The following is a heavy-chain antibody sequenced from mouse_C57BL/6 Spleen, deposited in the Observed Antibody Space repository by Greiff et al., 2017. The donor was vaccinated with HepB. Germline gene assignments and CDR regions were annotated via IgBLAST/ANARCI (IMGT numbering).Heavy chain of an antibody. V-gene: IGHV5-17*01. CDR1: GFTFSDYG. CDR2: ISSGSSTI. Sequence: EVQLVESGGGLVKPGGSLKLSCAASGFTFSDYGMHWVRQAPEKGLEWVAYISSGSSTIYYADTVKGRFTISRDNAKNTLCLQMTRLRSEETAWYYGARHYSTWFAYWGQGTLVTVSA. J-gene: IGHJ3*01. CDR3: ARHYSTWFAY. D-gene: IGHD2-5*01.